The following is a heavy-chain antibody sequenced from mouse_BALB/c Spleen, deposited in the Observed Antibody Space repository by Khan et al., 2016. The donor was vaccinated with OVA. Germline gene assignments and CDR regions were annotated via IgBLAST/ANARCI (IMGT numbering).Heavy chain of an antibody. CDR1: GYTFTSYW. CDR2: IAPGSGST. Sequence: DLVMPGAAVTLSCKASGYTFTSYWINWIKQRPGQGLEWIGRIAPGSGSTSYNDMFKGKATLTVDAYSSTAYIPLSSLPSEDSAFYLCARSNYYGSGLYAMDYWGQGTSVTVSS. V-gene: IGHV1S41*01. CDR3: ARSNYYGSGLYAMDY. J-gene: IGHJ4*01. D-gene: IGHD1-1*01.